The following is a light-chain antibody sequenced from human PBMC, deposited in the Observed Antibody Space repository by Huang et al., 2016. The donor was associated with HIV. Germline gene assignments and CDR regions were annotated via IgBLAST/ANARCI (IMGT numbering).Light chain of an antibody. V-gene: IGKV3-11*01. CDR2: DAS. CDR3: QQRSGWPRT. CDR1: PSVFSY. J-gene: IGKJ2*01. Sequence: DIFLPQSPASLSLSPGEDATLSCRTSPSVFSYLAWYKQRPGQAPRLLMYDASNRATGVAARFSGSGSGTDFALTISSLESEDVAVYYCQQRSGWPRTFGQGTKLEI.